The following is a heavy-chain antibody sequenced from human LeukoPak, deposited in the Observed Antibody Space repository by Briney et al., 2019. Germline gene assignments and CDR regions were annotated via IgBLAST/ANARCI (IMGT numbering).Heavy chain of an antibody. Sequence: ASVKVSCKASGYTFTSYDINWVRQATGQGLEWMGWMNPNSGNTGYAQKFQGRVTMTRSTSISTAYMELSSLRSEDTAVYYCARGSYYYDRSDYSGRFQYWGQGTLVTVSS. CDR1: GYTFTSYD. D-gene: IGHD3-22*01. J-gene: IGHJ1*01. CDR2: MNPNSGNT. V-gene: IGHV1-8*01. CDR3: ARGSYYYDRSDYSGRFQY.